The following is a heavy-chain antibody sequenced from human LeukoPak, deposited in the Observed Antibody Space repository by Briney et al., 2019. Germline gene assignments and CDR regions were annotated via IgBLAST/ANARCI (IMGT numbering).Heavy chain of an antibody. J-gene: IGHJ3*02. V-gene: IGHV3-9*01. CDR1: GLPFVAFA. Sequence: GGPLRLSWAASGLPFVAFARPWVRQPQGRGLGWGSGFSWIGGSIGYEDSVKARFTIPRDNAKNSLYLQMNSLRAEDTALYYCAKGVGATFDAFDIWGQGTMVTVSS. CDR3: AKGVGATFDAFDI. CDR2: FSWIGGSI. D-gene: IGHD1-26*01.